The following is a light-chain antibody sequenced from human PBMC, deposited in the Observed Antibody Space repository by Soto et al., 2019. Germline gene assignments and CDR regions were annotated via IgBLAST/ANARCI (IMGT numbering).Light chain of an antibody. CDR1: QSVTSRY. CDR2: AAS. J-gene: IGKJ2*01. Sequence: EDVLTQSPGTLSLSPGERVTLSCRASQSVTSRYLAWYQQKPGQTPRLLIYAASTRATGIPDRFSGSGSGTDFTLTISRLEPEDFAVYYCQRYASSPPYTFGQGTKLEIK. V-gene: IGKV3-20*01. CDR3: QRYASSPPYT.